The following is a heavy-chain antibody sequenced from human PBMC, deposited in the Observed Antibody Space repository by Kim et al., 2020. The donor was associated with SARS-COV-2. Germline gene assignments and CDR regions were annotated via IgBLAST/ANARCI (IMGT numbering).Heavy chain of an antibody. CDR2: ISSSSGNI. CDR1: GFTFRSYS. V-gene: IGHV3-21*04. Sequence: GGSLRLSCAASGFTFRSYSMTWVRQAPGKGLEWVSSISSSSGNIYYADSVKGRFTISRDNSKNSLYLQMNSLRAEDTAVYYCARVPVSSFGGRFYDFDC. J-gene: IGHJ4*01. CDR3: ARVPVSSFGGRFYDFDC. D-gene: IGHD3-10*01.